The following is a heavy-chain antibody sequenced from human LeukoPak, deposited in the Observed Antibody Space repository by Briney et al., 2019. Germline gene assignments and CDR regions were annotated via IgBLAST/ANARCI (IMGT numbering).Heavy chain of an antibody. CDR2: ISYDGSNK. CDR1: GFTFSIYA. J-gene: IGHJ4*02. CDR3: ARDFRYYGSGSYYNLADY. Sequence: GRSLRLSCAASGFTFSIYAMHWVRQAPGKGLEWVAVISYDGSNKYYADSVKGRFTISRDNSKNTLYLQMNSLRAEGTAVYYCARDFRYYGSGSYYNLADYWGQGTLVTVSS. V-gene: IGHV3-30-3*01. D-gene: IGHD3-10*01.